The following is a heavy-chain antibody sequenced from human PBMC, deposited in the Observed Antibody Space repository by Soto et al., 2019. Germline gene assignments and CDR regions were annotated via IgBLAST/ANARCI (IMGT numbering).Heavy chain of an antibody. Sequence: SETLSLTCAAYGGSFSGYYWSWIRQPPGKGLEWIGEINHSGSTNYNPSLKSRVTISVDTSKNQFSLKLSSVTAADTAVYYCARGFRYYYDSSGYYYGGSRTYYFDYWGQGTLVTVSS. D-gene: IGHD3-22*01. CDR1: GGSFSGYY. V-gene: IGHV4-34*01. CDR3: ARGFRYYYDSSGYYYGGSRTYYFDY. J-gene: IGHJ4*02. CDR2: INHSGST.